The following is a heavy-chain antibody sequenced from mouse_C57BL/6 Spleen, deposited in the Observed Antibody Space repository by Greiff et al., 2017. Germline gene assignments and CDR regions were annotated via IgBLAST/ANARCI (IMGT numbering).Heavy chain of an antibody. CDR2: IHPNSGST. J-gene: IGHJ4*01. Sequence: QVQLQQPGAELVKPGASVTLSCKASGYTFTSYWMHWVKQRPGQGLEWIGMIHPNSGSTNYNEKFKSKATLTVDKSSSTAYMQLSSLTSEDSAVYDGARSLEYYGQDYYAMDYWGQGTSVTVSS. D-gene: IGHD1-1*01. CDR1: GYTFTSYW. CDR3: ARSLEYYGQDYYAMDY. V-gene: IGHV1-64*01.